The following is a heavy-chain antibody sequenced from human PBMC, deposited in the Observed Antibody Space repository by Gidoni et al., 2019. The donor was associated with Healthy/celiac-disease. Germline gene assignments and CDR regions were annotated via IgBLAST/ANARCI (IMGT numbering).Heavy chain of an antibody. CDR1: GFTFSSYA. V-gene: IGHV3-23*01. Sequence: EVQLLASGGGLVQPGGSLRLSCAASGFTFSSYAMSWVRQAPGKGLEWVSAISGSGGSTYYADAVKGRFTISRDNSKNTLYLQMNSLRAEDTAVYYCAKDGGYCSSTSCSFDYWGQGTLVTVSS. CDR3: AKDGGYCSSTSCSFDY. D-gene: IGHD2-2*01. J-gene: IGHJ4*02. CDR2: ISGSGGST.